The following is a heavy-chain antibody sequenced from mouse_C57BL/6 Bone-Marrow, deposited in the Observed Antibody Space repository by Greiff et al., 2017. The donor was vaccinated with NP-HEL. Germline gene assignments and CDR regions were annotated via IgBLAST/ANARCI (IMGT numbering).Heavy chain of an antibody. CDR1: GYTFTDYE. D-gene: IGHD2-1*01. J-gene: IGHJ1*03. V-gene: IGHV1-15*01. CDR3: TRRNFLWYFDV. Sequence: QVQLQQSGAELVRPGASVTLSCKASGYTFTDYEMHWVKQTPVHGLEWIGAIDPETGGTAYNQKFKGKAILTADKSSSTAYMELRSLTSEDSAVYYCTRRNFLWYFDVWGTGTTVTVSS. CDR2: IDPETGGT.